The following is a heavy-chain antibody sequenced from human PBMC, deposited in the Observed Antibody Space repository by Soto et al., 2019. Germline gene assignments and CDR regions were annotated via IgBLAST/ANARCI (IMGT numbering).Heavy chain of an antibody. Sequence: QVQLVESGGGVVQPGRSLRLSCAASGFTFSSYAMHWVRQAPGKGLEWVAVISYDGSNKYYADSVKGRFTISRDNSKNTLYLQMNSLRAEDTAVYYCARESPLHVVTPVFDYWGQGTRVTVSS. CDR1: GFTFSSYA. J-gene: IGHJ4*02. D-gene: IGHD2-21*02. CDR3: ARESPLHVVTPVFDY. CDR2: ISYDGSNK. V-gene: IGHV3-30-3*01.